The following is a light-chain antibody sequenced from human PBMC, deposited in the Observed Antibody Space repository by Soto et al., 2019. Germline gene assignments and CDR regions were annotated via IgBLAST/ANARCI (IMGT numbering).Light chain of an antibody. CDR3: CSYAGSGTYV. J-gene: IGLJ1*01. CDR2: EDS. V-gene: IGLV2-23*01. Sequence: TRAVSGSRLAVRSLCISKNGTSSDAGSYNLVSRYQQHPGKAPKLIIYEDSKRPSGVSNRFSGSKSGNTASLTISGLQAEDEADYYCCSYAGSGTYVFGTGTKVTAL. CDR1: SSDAGSYNL.